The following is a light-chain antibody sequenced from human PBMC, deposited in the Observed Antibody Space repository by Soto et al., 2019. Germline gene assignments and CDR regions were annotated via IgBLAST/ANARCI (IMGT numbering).Light chain of an antibody. CDR1: HGISSY. CDR3: HQYNSYSWT. Sequence: AIRMTQSPSSLSASTGDRVTITCRASHGISSYLAWYQQKPGKAPKLLIYAASTLQSGVPSRFSGSGSGTDFTLTISCLQSEDFATYYCHQYNSYSWTFGQGTKV. J-gene: IGKJ1*01. CDR2: AAS. V-gene: IGKV1-8*01.